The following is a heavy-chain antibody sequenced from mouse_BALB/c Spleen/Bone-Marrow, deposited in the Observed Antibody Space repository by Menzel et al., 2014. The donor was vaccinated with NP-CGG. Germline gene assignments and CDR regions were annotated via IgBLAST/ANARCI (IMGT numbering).Heavy chain of an antibody. CDR2: ICPGDGET. D-gene: IGHD2-2*01. V-gene: IGHV1-80*01. CDR3: AKVTTGFAY. CDR1: GYAFSSYW. Sequence: VKLVESGAELVRPGSSVKISCKASGYAFSSYWMTWVKQRPGQGLEWIGQICPGDGETNYNGKFKGKATLTADKSSSTAYMQLSGLTSEDSAVYFCAKVTTGFAYWGQGTLVTVSA. J-gene: IGHJ3*01.